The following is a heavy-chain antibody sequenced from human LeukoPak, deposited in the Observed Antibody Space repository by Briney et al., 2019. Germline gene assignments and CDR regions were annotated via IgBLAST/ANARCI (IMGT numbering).Heavy chain of an antibody. CDR1: GYTFTSYD. CDR3: ARGLVMGRAGPLGRGWFDP. CDR2: MNPNSGNT. Sequence: ASVKVSCKASGYTFTSYDINWVRQATGQGLEWMGWMNPNSGNTGYAQKFQGRVTITRNTSISTAYMELSSLRSEDTAVYYCARGLVMGRAGPLGRGWFDPWGKGTTVTVSS. V-gene: IGHV1-8*03. D-gene: IGHD3-10*01. J-gene: IGHJ6*04.